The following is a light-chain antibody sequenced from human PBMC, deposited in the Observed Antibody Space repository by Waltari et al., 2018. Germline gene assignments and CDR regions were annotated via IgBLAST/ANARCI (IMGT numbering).Light chain of an antibody. Sequence: QSALTQPPSASGSPGQSVTISCTGTSSDVGGYNYVSWYQQHPGKAPKLMIYEVSKRPSGVPDRFSGSKSGNTASLTVSGLQAEDEADYYCSSYAGSNVVFGGGNKLTVL. V-gene: IGLV2-8*01. CDR2: EVS. J-gene: IGLJ2*01. CDR1: SSDVGGYNY. CDR3: SSYAGSNVV.